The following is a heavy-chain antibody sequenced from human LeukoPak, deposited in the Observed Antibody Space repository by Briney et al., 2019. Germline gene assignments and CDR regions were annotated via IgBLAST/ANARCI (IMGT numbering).Heavy chain of an antibody. V-gene: IGHV3-23*01. Sequence: GGSLRLSCAASGFTFSSYAMSWVRQAPGKGLEWVSAISGSGGSTYYADSVKGRFTISRDNSKNTLYLQMNSLRAEDTAVYYCARDGTKYYYDSSASDYWGQGTLVTVSS. J-gene: IGHJ4*02. D-gene: IGHD3-22*01. CDR3: ARDGTKYYYDSSASDY. CDR2: ISGSGGST. CDR1: GFTFSSYA.